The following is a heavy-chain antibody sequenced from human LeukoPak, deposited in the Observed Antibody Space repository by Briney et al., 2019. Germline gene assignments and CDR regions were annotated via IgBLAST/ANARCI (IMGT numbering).Heavy chain of an antibody. J-gene: IGHJ6*03. CDR1: GYTFSSYG. CDR3: ARSWTKTNYHYMDV. V-gene: IGHV1-18*01. CDR2: ISPLSGNT. D-gene: IGHD1-14*01. Sequence: ASVKVSCKASGYTFSSYGINWVRQAPGQGLEWMGWISPLSGNTDYAENFQGRVTMTTDTSSSTAYMELRSLRSDDTAIYYCARSWTKTNYHYMDVWAKGTTVTVS.